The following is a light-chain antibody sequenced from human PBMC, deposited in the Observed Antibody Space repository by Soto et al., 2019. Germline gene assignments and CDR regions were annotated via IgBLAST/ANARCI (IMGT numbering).Light chain of an antibody. Sequence: EIVMTQSPATLSVSPGERATLSCRASQSVSSNLAWYQQKPGQAPRLLIYGASTRATGIPARFSGSGSGTEFTLTISSLQSEDFEVYYCQQYNNWPPRWTFGQGTKVEIK. CDR2: GAS. CDR1: QSVSSN. J-gene: IGKJ1*01. CDR3: QQYNNWPPRWT. V-gene: IGKV3-15*01.